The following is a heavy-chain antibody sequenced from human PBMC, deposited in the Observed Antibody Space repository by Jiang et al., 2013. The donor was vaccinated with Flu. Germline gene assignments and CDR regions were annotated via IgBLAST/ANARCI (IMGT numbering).Heavy chain of an antibody. V-gene: IGHV1-69*04. CDR1: GGTFSSYA. J-gene: IGHJ6*02. CDR3: ARDRFEAGATNYYYYGMDV. Sequence: SGAEVKKPGSSVKVSCKASGGTFSSYAISWVRQAPGQGLEWMGRIIPILGIANYAQKFQGRVTITADKSTSTAYMELSSLRSEDTAVYYCARDRFEAGATNYYYYGMDVWGQGTTVTVSS. D-gene: IGHD5-24*01. CDR2: IIPILGIA.